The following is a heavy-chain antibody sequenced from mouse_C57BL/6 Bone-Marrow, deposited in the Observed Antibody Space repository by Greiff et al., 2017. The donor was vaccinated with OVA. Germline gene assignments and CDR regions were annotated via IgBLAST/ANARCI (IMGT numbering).Heavy chain of an antibody. CDR1: GFTFSDFY. J-gene: IGHJ1*03. V-gene: IGHV7-1*01. Sequence: EVKLVESGGGLVQSGRSLRLSCATSGFTFSDFYMEWVRQAPGKGLEWIAASRNKANDYTTEYSASVKGRFIVSRDTSQSILYLQMNALRAEDTAIYYCARDGGNYYGSSYWYFDVWGTGTTVTVSS. CDR3: ARDGGNYYGSSYWYFDV. CDR2: SRNKANDYTT. D-gene: IGHD1-1*01.